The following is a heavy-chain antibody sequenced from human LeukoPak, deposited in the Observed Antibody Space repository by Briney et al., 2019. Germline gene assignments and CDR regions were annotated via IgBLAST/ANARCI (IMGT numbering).Heavy chain of an antibody. CDR1: GGSFSTYY. J-gene: IGHJ4*02. D-gene: IGHD2-15*01. CDR2: INHSGST. Sequence: PSETLSLTCAVYGGSFSTYYWTWIRQPPGKGLEWIGEINHSGSTNYNPSLKSRVTISVDTSKNQFSLKLSSVTAADTAVYYCTRGAPGYCSGDSCSLYYFDYWGQGTLVTVSS. CDR3: TRGAPGYCSGDSCSLYYFDY. V-gene: IGHV4-34*01.